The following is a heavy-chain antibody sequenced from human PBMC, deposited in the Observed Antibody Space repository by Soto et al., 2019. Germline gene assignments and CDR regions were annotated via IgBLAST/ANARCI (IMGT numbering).Heavy chain of an antibody. D-gene: IGHD3-22*01. Sequence: GGSLRLSCAASGFTFSNAWMSWVRQAPGKGLEWVGRIKSKTEGGTTDYAATGKGRFAMSRDDSKNTLKLQMNSLITVDTAMYYCTTSLRITMMVVFNPVALDNWGQGTLVTVSS. CDR1: GFTFSNAW. CDR2: IKSKTEGGTT. J-gene: IGHJ4*02. CDR3: TTSLRITMMVVFNPVALDN. V-gene: IGHV3-15*01.